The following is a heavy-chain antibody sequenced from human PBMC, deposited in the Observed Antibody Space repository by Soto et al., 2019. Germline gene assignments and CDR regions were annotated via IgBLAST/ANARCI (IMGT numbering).Heavy chain of an antibody. CDR2: IYLGDSNT. D-gene: IGHD2-2*02. Sequence: PGESPKISCKGSGYRFTSYWIGWVRQMPGKGLEWMGIIYLGDSNTRYSPSFQGQVTISADKSISTAYLQWSSLKASDTAIYYCARQEYCSSTSCYTVDSWGQGALVTVSS. CDR3: ARQEYCSSTSCYTVDS. CDR1: GYRFTSYW. J-gene: IGHJ4*02. V-gene: IGHV5-51*01.